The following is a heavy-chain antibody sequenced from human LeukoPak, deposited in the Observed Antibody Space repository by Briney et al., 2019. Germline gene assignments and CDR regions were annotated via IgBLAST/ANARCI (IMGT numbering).Heavy chain of an antibody. Sequence: ASVKFSCKASGYTFTGNYMHWVRKAPGQGLEWMGWSNPNSGGTNYAQKLQGRVTMTRDTSISTAYMELSRLRSDDTAVYYCARAHIYYHFDYWGQGTLVTVSS. J-gene: IGHJ4*02. V-gene: IGHV1-2*02. CDR3: ARAHIYYHFDY. CDR2: SNPNSGGT. CDR1: GYTFTGNY. D-gene: IGHD3-22*01.